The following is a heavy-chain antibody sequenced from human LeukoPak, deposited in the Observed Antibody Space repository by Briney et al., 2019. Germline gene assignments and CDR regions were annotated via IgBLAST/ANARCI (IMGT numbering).Heavy chain of an antibody. Sequence: SETLSLTCAVYGGSFSGYYWSWIRQPPGKGLEWIGEINHSGSTNYNPSLKSRVTISVDTSKNQFSLQLNSVTPEDTAVYYCARASITMVRGVIIEYFDYWGQGTLVTVSS. J-gene: IGHJ4*02. CDR3: ARASITMVRGVIIEYFDY. D-gene: IGHD3-10*01. CDR1: GGSFSGYY. CDR2: INHSGST. V-gene: IGHV4-34*01.